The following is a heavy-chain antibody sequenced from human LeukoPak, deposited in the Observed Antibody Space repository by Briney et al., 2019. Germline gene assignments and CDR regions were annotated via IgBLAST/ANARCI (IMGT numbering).Heavy chain of an antibody. CDR3: AKLSGYDRFDP. D-gene: IGHD5-12*01. CDR1: GGSISSSSYY. V-gene: IGHV4-39*01. J-gene: IGHJ5*02. Sequence: KPSETLSLTCTVSGGSISSSSYYWGWIRQPPGKGLEWIGSIYYSGSTYYNPSLRSRLTISIDTSKNQFSLKLNSVTAADTAVYYCAKLSGYDRFDPWGQGILVTVSS. CDR2: IYYSGST.